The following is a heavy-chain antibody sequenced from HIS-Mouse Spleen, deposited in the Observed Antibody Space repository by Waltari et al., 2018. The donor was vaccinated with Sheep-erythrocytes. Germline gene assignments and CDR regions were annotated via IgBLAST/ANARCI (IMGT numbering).Heavy chain of an antibody. CDR1: GFTFSSYW. Sequence: EVQLVESGGGLVQPGGSLRLSCAASGFTFSSYWMSWVRQAPGEGLEGVAKRKQDGSEKYYVDSVKGRFTISRDNAKNSLYLQMNSLRAEDTAVYYCARVRELLYFQHWGQGTLVTVSS. D-gene: IGHD1-26*01. J-gene: IGHJ1*01. CDR3: ARVRELLYFQH. CDR2: RKQDGSEK. V-gene: IGHV3-7*01.